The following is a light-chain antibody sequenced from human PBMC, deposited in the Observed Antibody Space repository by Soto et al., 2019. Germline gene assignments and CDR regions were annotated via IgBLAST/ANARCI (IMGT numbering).Light chain of an antibody. CDR3: SSYSDTIAFDV. CDR1: SSDVGAYDY. Sequence: QSALTQPASVSGSPGQSITISCVGSSSDVGAYDYVAWYQHYPGKAPKLLIYDVNHRPSGVSNRFSGSKSGSTASLTISGLQAEDEADYYCSSYSDTIAFDVFGTGTKLTVL. V-gene: IGLV2-14*03. J-gene: IGLJ1*01. CDR2: DVN.